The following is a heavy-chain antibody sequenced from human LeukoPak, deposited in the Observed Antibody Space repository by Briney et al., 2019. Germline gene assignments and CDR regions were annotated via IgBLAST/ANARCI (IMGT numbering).Heavy chain of an antibody. J-gene: IGHJ4*02. V-gene: IGHV3-66*01. D-gene: IGHD1-26*01. Sequence: GGSLRLSCAASGITVSSNYMSWVRQAPGKGLEWVSVIYSGGSTYYADSVKGRFTISRDNSKNTLYLQMNSLRAEDTAVYYCARELGGMEDYWGQGTLVTVSS. CDR3: ARELGGMEDY. CDR1: GITVSSNY. CDR2: IYSGGST.